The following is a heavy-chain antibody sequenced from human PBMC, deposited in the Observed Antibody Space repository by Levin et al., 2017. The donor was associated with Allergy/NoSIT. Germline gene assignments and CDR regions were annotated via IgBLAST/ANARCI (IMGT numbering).Heavy chain of an antibody. J-gene: IGHJ4*02. Sequence: HAGGSLRLSCAASGFTFSSYEMNWVRQAPGQGLEWVSYISSSGSTIYYADSVKGRFTISRDNAKNSLYVQMNSLRAEDTAVYYCARDSPSGGDLDYWGQGTLVTVSS. V-gene: IGHV3-48*03. CDR3: ARDSPSGGDLDY. D-gene: IGHD1-26*01. CDR2: ISSSGSTI. CDR1: GFTFSSYE.